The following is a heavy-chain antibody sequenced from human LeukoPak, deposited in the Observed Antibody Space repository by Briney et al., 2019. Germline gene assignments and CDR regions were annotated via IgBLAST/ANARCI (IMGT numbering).Heavy chain of an antibody. CDR2: IYYSGST. Sequence: SETLSLTCTVSGDSIISYYWSWIRQPPGKGLEWVGYIYYSGSTNYNPSLKSRVTMSVVTSMNQFSLKLRYVTAADTAVYYCARGPTGSWFPWLDPWGRGTLVTVSS. CDR1: GDSIISYY. V-gene: IGHV4-59*01. J-gene: IGHJ5*02. CDR3: ARGPTGSWFPWLDP. D-gene: IGHD6-13*01.